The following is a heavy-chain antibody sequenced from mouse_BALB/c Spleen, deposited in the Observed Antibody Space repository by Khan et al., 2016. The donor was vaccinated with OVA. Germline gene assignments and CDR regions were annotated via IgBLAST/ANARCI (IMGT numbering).Heavy chain of an antibody. D-gene: IGHD1-1*01. J-gene: IGHJ3*01. CDR1: GFTFSTYG. CDR2: ISSGGHYT. CDR3: ARLADYYNSEGFAY. V-gene: IGHV5-6*01. Sequence: EVELVESGGDLVKPGGSLKLSCAASGFTFSTYGMSWVRQTPDKRLEWVATISSGGHYTYYPDSVKGRFTISRDNAKNSLYLQMTSLKSEDTAIYCCARLADYYNSEGFAYWGQGTLVTVSA.